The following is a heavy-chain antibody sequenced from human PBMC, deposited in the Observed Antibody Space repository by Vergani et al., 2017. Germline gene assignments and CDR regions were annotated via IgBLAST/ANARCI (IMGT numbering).Heavy chain of an antibody. Sequence: QVQLVQSGAEVKKPGSSVKVSCKASGGTFSSYAISWVRQAPGQGLEWMGRIITILGIANYAQKFKGRVTITADNSTSTAYMELSSLRSEDTAVYYCARLDDGTDGDYTHFEVDVWGQGTTVTVSS. CDR3: ARLDDGTDGDYTHFEVDV. J-gene: IGHJ6*02. D-gene: IGHD4-17*01. V-gene: IGHV1-69*04. CDR2: IITILGIA. CDR1: GGTFSSYA.